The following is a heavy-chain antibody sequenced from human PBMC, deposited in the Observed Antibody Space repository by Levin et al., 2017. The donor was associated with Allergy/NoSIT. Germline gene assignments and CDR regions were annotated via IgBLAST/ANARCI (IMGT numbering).Heavy chain of an antibody. V-gene: IGHV3-23*01. CDR3: ARGGIGEAGGLGY. CDR2: IGVSGST. Sequence: VASVKVSCAASGFTFRSYAMTWVRQAPGKGLEWVSSIGVSGSTYYAESVKGRFTISRDNSKNTLNLQMGSLRADDTAVYHCARGGIGEAGGLGYWGQGIVVTVSS. J-gene: IGHJ4*02. CDR1: GFTFRSYA. D-gene: IGHD2-21*01.